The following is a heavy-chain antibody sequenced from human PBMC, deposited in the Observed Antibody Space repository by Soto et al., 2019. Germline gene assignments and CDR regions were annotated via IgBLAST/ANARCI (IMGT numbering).Heavy chain of an antibody. CDR2: IWYDGSNK. CDR1: GFTFSSYG. V-gene: IGHV3-33*01. D-gene: IGHD2-2*01. Sequence: GGSLRLSCAASGFTFSSYGMHWVRQAPGKGLEWVAVIWYDGSNKYYADSVKGRFTISRDNSRNTLYLQMNSLRAEDTAVYYCARDMGYCSSTSCLLFDYWGQGTLVTVSS. CDR3: ARDMGYCSSTSCLLFDY. J-gene: IGHJ4*02.